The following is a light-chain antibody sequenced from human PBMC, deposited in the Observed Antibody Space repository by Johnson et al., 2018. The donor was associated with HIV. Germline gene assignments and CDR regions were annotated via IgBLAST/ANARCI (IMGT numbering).Light chain of an antibody. V-gene: IGLV1-51*01. J-gene: IGLJ1*01. CDR1: SSNIGNNY. CDR2: DNN. CDR3: GTWDSSLSTSV. Sequence: QSVLTQPPSVSAAPGQTVTISCSGSSSNIGNNYVSWYQQLPGTVPKLLIYDNNKRPSGIPDRFSGSKSGTSATLGITGLQTGYEADYYCGTWDSSLSTSVFGTGTKVTVL.